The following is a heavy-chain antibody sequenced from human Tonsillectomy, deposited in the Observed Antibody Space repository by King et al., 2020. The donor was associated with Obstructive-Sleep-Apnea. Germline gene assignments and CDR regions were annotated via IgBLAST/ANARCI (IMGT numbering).Heavy chain of an antibody. CDR1: GFTFSSYG. J-gene: IGHJ4*02. Sequence: VQLVQSGGGVVQPGRSLRLSCAASGFTFSSYGMHWVRQAPGKGLEWVAVIWYDGSNKYYADSVKGRFTISRDNSKNTLYLQMNSLRAEDTAVYYCAKVRDYVWGIDYWGQGTLVTVSS. D-gene: IGHD3-16*01. CDR3: AKVRDYVWGIDY. CDR2: IWYDGSNK. V-gene: IGHV3-33*06.